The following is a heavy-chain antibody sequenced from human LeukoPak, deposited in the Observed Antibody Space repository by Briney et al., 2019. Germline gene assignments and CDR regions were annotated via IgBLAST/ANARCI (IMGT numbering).Heavy chain of an antibody. CDR1: GFTFSSYS. CDR2: ISSSSSTI. V-gene: IGHV3-48*02. Sequence: GGSLRLSCAASGFTFSSYSMKWVRQAPGKRLEWVSYISSSSSTIYYADSVKGRFTISRDNAKNSLYLHMNSLRDEDTAVYYCARADYASGSFDYWGQGTLVTVSS. J-gene: IGHJ4*02. CDR3: ARADYASGSFDY. D-gene: IGHD3-10*01.